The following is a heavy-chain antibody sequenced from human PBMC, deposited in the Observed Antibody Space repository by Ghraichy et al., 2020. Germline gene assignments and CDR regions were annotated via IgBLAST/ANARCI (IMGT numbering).Heavy chain of an antibody. CDR1: GFTFSSYS. J-gene: IGHJ4*02. CDR2: ISSSSSYI. V-gene: IGHV3-21*01. CDR3: AREENGWFGELWGFDY. D-gene: IGHD3-10*01. Sequence: GGSLRLSCAASGFTFSSYSMNWVRQAPGKGLEWVSSISSSSSYIYYADSVKGRFTISRDNAKNSLYLQMNSLRAEDTAVYYCAREENGWFGELWGFDYWGQGTLVTVSS.